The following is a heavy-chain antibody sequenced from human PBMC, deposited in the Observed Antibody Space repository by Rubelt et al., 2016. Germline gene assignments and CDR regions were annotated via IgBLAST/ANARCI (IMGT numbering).Heavy chain of an antibody. D-gene: IGHD2/OR15-2a*01. V-gene: IGHV4-34*01. CDR1: GGSFSGYY. Sequence: QVQLQQWGAGLLKPSETLSLTCAVYGGSFSGYYWSWIRQPPGKGLEWIGEINHSGSTNYNPSPKSRIPISVDTSKNQFSVKVRSGPAEETVVDYCARHLYGARDFYYNYYMDVWGEGTTVTVSS. J-gene: IGHJ6*03. CDR2: INHSGST. CDR3: ARHLYGARDFYYNYYMDV.